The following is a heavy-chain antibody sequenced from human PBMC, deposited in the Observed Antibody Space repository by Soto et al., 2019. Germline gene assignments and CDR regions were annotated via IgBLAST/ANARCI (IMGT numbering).Heavy chain of an antibody. CDR2: IYYTGST. CDR3: ARGRYDVLTGYYPWSYHYYMDV. CDR1: GDSISTYY. Sequence: NPSETLSLTCTVSGDSISTYYWSWVRQPPGKGPEWIGYIYYTGSTNYNSSLKSRVTISVDTSKNQFSLKLSSVTAADTAVYYCARGRYDVLTGYYPWSYHYYMDVWGKGTTVTVSS. J-gene: IGHJ6*03. D-gene: IGHD3-9*01. V-gene: IGHV4-59*01.